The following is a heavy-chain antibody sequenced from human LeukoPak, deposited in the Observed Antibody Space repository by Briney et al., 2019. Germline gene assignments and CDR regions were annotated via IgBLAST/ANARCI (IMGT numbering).Heavy chain of an antibody. Sequence: SVKVSCKASGFTFTSSAMQWVRQARGQRLEWIGWIVVGSGNTNYAQKFQERVTIARDMSTSTAYMELSSLRSEDTAVYYCAALPDYVWGSYRYMDYWGQGTLVTVSS. CDR1: GFTFTSSA. V-gene: IGHV1-58*02. CDR2: IVVGSGNT. D-gene: IGHD3-16*02. J-gene: IGHJ4*02. CDR3: AALPDYVWGSYRYMDY.